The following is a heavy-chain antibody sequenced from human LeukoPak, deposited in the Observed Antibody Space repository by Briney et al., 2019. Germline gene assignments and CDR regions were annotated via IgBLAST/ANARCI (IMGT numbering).Heavy chain of an antibody. V-gene: IGHV1-18*01. Sequence: ASVKVSCEASGYTFTSYGISWVRQAPGQGLEWMGWISAYNGNTNYAQKLQGRVTMTTDTSTSTAYMELRSLRSDDTAVYYCARDSVLRWFRGGWFGPWGQGTLVTVSS. CDR3: ARDSVLRWFRGGWFGP. CDR2: ISAYNGNT. CDR1: GYTFTSYG. D-gene: IGHD3-10*01. J-gene: IGHJ5*02.